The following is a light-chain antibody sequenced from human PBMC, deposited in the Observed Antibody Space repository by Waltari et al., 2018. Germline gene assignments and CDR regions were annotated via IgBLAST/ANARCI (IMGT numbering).Light chain of an antibody. CDR1: SSNIGSNY. V-gene: IGLV1-47*01. CDR3: AAWDDSLSGLV. CDR2: KNN. Sequence: QSVLTQPPSASGTPGQKVTISCNGSSSNIGSNYVYWYQQFPGTAPKLLIFKNNHRPSGVPGRFSDSKSGTSASLAINGLRSEDEADYYCAAWDDSLSGLVLGGGTKVTVL. J-gene: IGLJ3*02.